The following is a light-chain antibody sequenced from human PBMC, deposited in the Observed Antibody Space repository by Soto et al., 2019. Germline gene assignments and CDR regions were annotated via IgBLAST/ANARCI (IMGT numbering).Light chain of an antibody. CDR2: GAS. J-gene: IGKJ5*01. CDR1: QSVSSSY. CDR3: QQYGSSPAIT. V-gene: IGKV3-20*01. Sequence: EIVLTQSPGTLSLSPGERATLSCRASQSVSSSYLAWYQQKPGQAPRLLIYGASSRATGIPDRFSGSGSGTDFTLTISRLEPEYFAVYYCQQYGSSPAITFGQWTRLEIK.